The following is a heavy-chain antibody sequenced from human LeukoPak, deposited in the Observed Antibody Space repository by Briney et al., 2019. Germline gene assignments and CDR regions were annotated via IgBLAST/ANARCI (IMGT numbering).Heavy chain of an antibody. V-gene: IGHV4-59*01. CDR3: AGSSGYPYDY. Sequence: SETLSLTCTVSGGSISSYYWSWIRQPPGKGLEWIGYIYYSGSTNYNPSLKSRVTISVDTSKNQFSLKLSSVTAADTAVYYCAGSSGYPYDYWGQGTLVTVSS. CDR2: IYYSGST. CDR1: GGSISSYY. D-gene: IGHD3-22*01. J-gene: IGHJ4*02.